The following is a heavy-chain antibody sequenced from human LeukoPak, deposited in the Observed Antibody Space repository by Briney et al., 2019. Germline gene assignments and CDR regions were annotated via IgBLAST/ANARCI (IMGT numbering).Heavy chain of an antibody. J-gene: IGHJ3*02. CDR2: IKQDGSEK. CDR1: GFTFSSYW. V-gene: IGHV3-7*03. Sequence: GGSLRLSCAASGFTFSSYWMSWVRQAPGKGLEWVANIKQDGSEKYYVDSVKGRFTISRDNAKNSLYLQMNSLRAEDTALYYCAKDIRSSGSPRAFDIWGQGTMVTVSS. D-gene: IGHD1-26*01. CDR3: AKDIRSSGSPRAFDI.